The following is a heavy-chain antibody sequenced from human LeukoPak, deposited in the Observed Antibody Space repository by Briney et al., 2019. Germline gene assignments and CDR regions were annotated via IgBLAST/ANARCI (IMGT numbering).Heavy chain of an antibody. CDR3: ARRRPRYFDRGYYYYYMDV. J-gene: IGHJ6*03. CDR1: GGSISSYY. Sequence: SETLSLTCTVSGGSISSYYWSWIRQPPGKGLEWIGYIYYSGSTNYNPSLKSRVTISVDTSKNQFSLKLSSVTAADTAVYYCARRRPRYFDRGYYYYYMDVWGKGTTVTISS. D-gene: IGHD3-9*01. V-gene: IGHV4-59*01. CDR2: IYYSGST.